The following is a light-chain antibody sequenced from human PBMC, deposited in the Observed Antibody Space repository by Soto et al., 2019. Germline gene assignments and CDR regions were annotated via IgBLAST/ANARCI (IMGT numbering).Light chain of an antibody. J-gene: IGKJ4*01. Sequence: DIVMTQSPDSLAVSLGERATINCKSSQSLLSKSNNRHYLAWYQLKPGQPPNLLVYWASTREAGVPDRYRGSGFGTDCTLSISSLQAEAVAPYYGQQHYSTPPLTFGGGTKVEIK. V-gene: IGKV4-1*01. CDR2: WAS. CDR3: QQHYSTPPLT. CDR1: QSLLSKSNNRHY.